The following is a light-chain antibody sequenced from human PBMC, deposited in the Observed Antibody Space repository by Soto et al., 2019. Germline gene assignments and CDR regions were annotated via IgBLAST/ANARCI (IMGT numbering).Light chain of an antibody. V-gene: IGLV3-21*04. Sequence: SYELTQPPSVSVAPGTTARITCGGDNIGVKCVHWCQQKPGQAPVLVIYYDRDRPSGIPERFSGSNSGNTATLTTSRVEAGDEDDYYCQVWDSSSNHVLFGGGTKLTVL. CDR2: YDR. CDR1: NIGVKC. J-gene: IGLJ2*01. CDR3: QVWDSSSNHVL.